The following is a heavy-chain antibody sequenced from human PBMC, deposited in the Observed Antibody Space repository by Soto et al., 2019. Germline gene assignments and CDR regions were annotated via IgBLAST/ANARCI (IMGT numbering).Heavy chain of an antibody. V-gene: IGHV3-7*01. J-gene: IGHJ5*02. Sequence: EVQLMESGGNLVQPGGSLRLSGAASGFTFSSYWMSWVRQAPGKGLEWVANIKQDGSEEYYLDSVEGRFAISRDNAKNSLYLQMNSLRAEDTAVYYCARLYADFWSGFPWGQGTLVTVSS. D-gene: IGHD3-3*01. CDR2: IKQDGSEE. CDR1: GFTFSSYW. CDR3: ARLYADFWSGFP.